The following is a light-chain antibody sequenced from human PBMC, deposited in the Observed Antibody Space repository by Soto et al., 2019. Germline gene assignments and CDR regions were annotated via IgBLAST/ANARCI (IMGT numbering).Light chain of an antibody. V-gene: IGLV2-14*01. Sequence: QTPRCQPAPVSGSPGQSITISCTGTSSDVGGYNYVSWYQQHPGKAPKLMIYDVSNRPSGVSNRFSGSKSGNTASLTISGLQAEDEADYYCSSYTSSSTLVFGTGTKVTGL. CDR2: DVS. CDR1: SSDVGGYNY. J-gene: IGLJ1*01. CDR3: SSYTSSSTLV.